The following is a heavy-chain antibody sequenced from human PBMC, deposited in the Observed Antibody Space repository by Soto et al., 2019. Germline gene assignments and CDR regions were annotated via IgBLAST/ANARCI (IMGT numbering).Heavy chain of an antibody. V-gene: IGHV1-46*01. CDR2: INPNGGST. CDR3: ARAIPHFDY. CDR1: GYSFTSFY. D-gene: IGHD2-21*01. Sequence: QVQLVQSGAEVKEPGASVKISCKPSGYSFTSFYMHWVRQAPGQGLEWMGTINPNGGSTTYAQKFQGGVTMTRDTSTSTLYMDLSGLRSEDTAVYYCARAIPHFDYWGQGTLVTVSS. J-gene: IGHJ4*02.